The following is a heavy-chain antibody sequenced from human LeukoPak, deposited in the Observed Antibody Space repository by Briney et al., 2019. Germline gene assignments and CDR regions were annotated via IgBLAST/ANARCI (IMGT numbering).Heavy chain of an antibody. V-gene: IGHV1-69*13. Sequence: SVKVSCKASGGTFSSYAISWVRQAPGQGLEWMGGIIPIFGTANYAQKFQGRVTITADESTSTAYMELSSLRSEDTAVYYCASWDGSGSGWPEDAFDIWGQGTMVTVSS. J-gene: IGHJ3*02. CDR3: ASWDGSGSGWPEDAFDI. CDR2: IIPIFGTA. D-gene: IGHD6-19*01. CDR1: GGTFSSYA.